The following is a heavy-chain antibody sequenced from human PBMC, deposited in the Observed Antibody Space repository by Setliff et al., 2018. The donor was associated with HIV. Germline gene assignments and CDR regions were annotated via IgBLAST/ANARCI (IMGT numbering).Heavy chain of an antibody. CDR2: MNPNSGNT. J-gene: IGHJ6*02. D-gene: IGHD6-13*01. CDR3: ASSWSRVPYYGLDV. CDR1: GHTFTSYD. V-gene: IGHV1-8*01. Sequence: ASVKVSCKASGHTFTSYDTNWVRQATGRGLEWMGWMNPNSGNTGYAQKFQGRVTMTRNTSISTAYMELSSLRSEDSAVYYCASSWSRVPYYGLDVWGQGTTVTVSS.